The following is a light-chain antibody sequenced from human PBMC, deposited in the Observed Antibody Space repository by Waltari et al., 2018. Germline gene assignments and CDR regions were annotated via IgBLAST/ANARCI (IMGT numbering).Light chain of an antibody. Sequence: DIVMTQSPLSLPVTPGEPASISCRSSQSLLQSNGHNYLEWYLQRPGQSPRVLIFLGSRGVSGVPDRFSGSGSGTDFTLKISRVEAEDVGVYYCMQALQTPVFGQGTKLEIK. V-gene: IGKV2-28*01. J-gene: IGKJ2*01. CDR2: LGS. CDR1: QSLLQSNGHNY. CDR3: MQALQTPV.